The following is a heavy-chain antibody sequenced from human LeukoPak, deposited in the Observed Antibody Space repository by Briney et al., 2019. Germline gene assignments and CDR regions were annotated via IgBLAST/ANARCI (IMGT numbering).Heavy chain of an antibody. CDR1: GFTFDDYT. V-gene: IGHV3-43*01. Sequence: PGGSLRLSCAASGFTFDDYTMHWVRQAPGKGLEWVSLISWDGGSTYYADSVKGRFTISRDNSKNSLYLQMNSLRTEDTAVYYCARVVVAASSYYFDYWGQGTLVTVSS. J-gene: IGHJ4*02. CDR3: ARVVVAASSYYFDY. CDR2: ISWDGGST. D-gene: IGHD2-15*01.